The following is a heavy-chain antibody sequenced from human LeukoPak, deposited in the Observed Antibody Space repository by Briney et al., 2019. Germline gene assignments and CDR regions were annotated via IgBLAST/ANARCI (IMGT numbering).Heavy chain of an antibody. CDR1: GYTFTSNY. D-gene: IGHD3-22*01. V-gene: IGHV1-46*01. Sequence: ASVKVSCKAFGYTFTSNYMHWVRQAPGQGPEWMGVISPSGGSTTYAQKFQGRVTLTRDMSTSTAYMELSRLRSDDTAVYYCASTEDSSGYYLGYWGQGTLVTVSS. CDR3: ASTEDSSGYYLGY. J-gene: IGHJ4*02. CDR2: ISPSGGST.